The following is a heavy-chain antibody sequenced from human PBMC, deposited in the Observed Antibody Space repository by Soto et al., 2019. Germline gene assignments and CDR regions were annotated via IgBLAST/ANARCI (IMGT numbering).Heavy chain of an antibody. CDR1: GFTFNNYW. D-gene: IGHD2-15*01. CDR2: INSDGTST. J-gene: IGHJ3*02. CDR3: ASHHCRGGSCYGGDAFDI. Sequence: EVQLVESGGGLVQPGGSLRLSCAASGFTFNNYWMHWVRQVPGKGLVWVSRINSDGTSTTYADSVKGRFTISRDNAKNTLYLQMNSLRAEDTAVYYCASHHCRGGSCYGGDAFDIW. V-gene: IGHV3-74*01.